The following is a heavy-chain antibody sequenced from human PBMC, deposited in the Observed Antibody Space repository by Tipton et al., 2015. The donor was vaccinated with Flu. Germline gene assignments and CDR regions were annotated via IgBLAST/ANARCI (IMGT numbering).Heavy chain of an antibody. Sequence: QLVQSGGGLVQPGGSLRLSCAASGFTFNTHWMNWVRQTPGKGLEWVANIKYDGTEKNYVDSVKGRFAISRDNAENSLFLQMNSLRVEDTAVYYCVTISGGWGQGTLVTVSS. D-gene: IGHD3-10*01. J-gene: IGHJ4*02. CDR2: IKYDGTEK. V-gene: IGHV3-7*01. CDR1: GFTFNTHW. CDR3: VTISGG.